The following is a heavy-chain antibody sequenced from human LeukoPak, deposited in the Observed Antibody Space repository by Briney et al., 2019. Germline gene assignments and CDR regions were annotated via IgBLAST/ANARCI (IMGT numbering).Heavy chain of an antibody. Sequence: PSETLSLTCTVSGDSISSCYWSWIRQPPGKGLEWIGNIFYSGSPNYNPSLKSRVTTSFDTSKNQFSLKLSFVTAADTAVYYCARVGHIVAAGTYDYWGQGTLVTVSS. V-gene: IGHV4-59*12. D-gene: IGHD6-13*01. CDR1: GDSISSCY. J-gene: IGHJ4*02. CDR2: IFYSGSP. CDR3: ARVGHIVAAGTYDY.